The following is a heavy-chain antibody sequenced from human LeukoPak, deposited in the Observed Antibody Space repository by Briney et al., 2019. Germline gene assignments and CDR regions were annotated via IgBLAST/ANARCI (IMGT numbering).Heavy chain of an antibody. CDR2: INHSGST. D-gene: IGHD5-18*01. CDR3: ARGLRGYSYGYIGY. V-gene: IGHV4-34*01. Sequence: PSETLSLTCAVYGGSFSGYYWSWIRQPPGKGLEWIGEINHSGSTNYNPSLKSRVTISVDTSKNQFSLKLSSVTAADTAVYYCARGLRGYSYGYIGYWGQGTLVTVSS. J-gene: IGHJ4*02. CDR1: GGSFSGYY.